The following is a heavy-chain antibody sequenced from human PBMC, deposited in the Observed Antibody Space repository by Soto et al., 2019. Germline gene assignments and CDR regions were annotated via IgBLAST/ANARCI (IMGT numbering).Heavy chain of an antibody. CDR3: ARGNHRWLQLWYFDL. D-gene: IGHD5-12*01. Sequence: QVQLVQSGAEVKKPGPSVTVSCKASGGTFSSYTISWVRQAPGQGLEWMGGIIPIFGTANYAQKFQGRVTINADESTSTDYMELSSLRSEDTAVYYCARGNHRWLQLWYFDLWGRGTLVTVSS. CDR2: IIPIFGTA. V-gene: IGHV1-69*12. CDR1: GGTFSSYT. J-gene: IGHJ2*01.